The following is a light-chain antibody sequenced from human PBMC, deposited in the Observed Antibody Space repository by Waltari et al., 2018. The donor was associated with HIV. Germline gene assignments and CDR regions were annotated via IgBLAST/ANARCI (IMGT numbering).Light chain of an antibody. CDR1: QRVSSY. CDR2: DAS. V-gene: IGKV3-11*01. J-gene: IGKJ4*01. Sequence: IVLTQSPATLSLSPGERPTLSCRASQRVSSYLAWYQQKPGQAPRLLIYDASNRATGIPARFSGSGSWTDVTLTISSLEPEDFAVYYCQQRSNWLLTFGGGTKVEIK. CDR3: QQRSNWLLT.